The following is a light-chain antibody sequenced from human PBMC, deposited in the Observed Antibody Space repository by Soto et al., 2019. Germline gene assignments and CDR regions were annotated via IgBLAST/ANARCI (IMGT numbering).Light chain of an antibody. CDR2: GAS. CDR3: HQYGGSPQT. Sequence: EIVLTQSPGTLSLSPGERATLSCRASQSVSNYLAWYQRKPGQAPRLLIYGASSRATGIPDRFSGSGSGTEFTLTISRLEPEDFAVYYCHQYGGSPQTFGQGTKVDIK. CDR1: QSVSNY. J-gene: IGKJ1*01. V-gene: IGKV3-20*01.